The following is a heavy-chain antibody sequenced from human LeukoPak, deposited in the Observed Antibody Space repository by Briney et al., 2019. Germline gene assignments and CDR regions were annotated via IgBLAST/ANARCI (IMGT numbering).Heavy chain of an antibody. V-gene: IGHV1-8*01. CDR2: MNPNSGNT. D-gene: IGHD6-19*01. J-gene: IGHJ6*02. Sequence: ASVKVSCKASGYTFTSYDINWVRQATGQGLEWMGWMNPNSGNTGYAQKFQGRVTMTRNTSISTAYMGLSSLRSEDTAVYYCARVMSSGWYYYYYYGMDVWGQGTTVTVSS. CDR3: ARVMSSGWYYYYYYGMDV. CDR1: GYTFTSYD.